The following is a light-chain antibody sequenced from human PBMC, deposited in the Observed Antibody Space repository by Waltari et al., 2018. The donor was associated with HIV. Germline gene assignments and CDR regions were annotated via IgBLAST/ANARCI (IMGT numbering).Light chain of an antibody. CDR2: EGS. J-gene: IGLJ2*01. Sequence: QSALTQPASVSGSPGQSITISCTGTSSDVGSYNLVSWYQQHPGKAPKLRIYEGSKRPAGVSNRCSGSKSGNTASLTISGLQAEDEADYYCCSYAGSSTLEVFGGGTKLTVL. V-gene: IGLV2-23*01. CDR1: SSDVGSYNL. CDR3: CSYAGSSTLEV.